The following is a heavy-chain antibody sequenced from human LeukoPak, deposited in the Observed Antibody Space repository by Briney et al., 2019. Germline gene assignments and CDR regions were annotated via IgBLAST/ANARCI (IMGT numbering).Heavy chain of an antibody. CDR3: ARGKRLRLGESYDYSYVMDV. D-gene: IGHD3-16*01. CDR2: IYRDGSNT. CDR1: GFTFSNYW. Sequence: PGGSLRLSCAASGFTFSNYWMHWVRQVPGKGLVWVSRIYRDGSNTDYADSVKGRFIISRDNVKNTLYLQMNSLRADDTAVYYCARGKRLRLGESYDYSYVMDVWGQGTTVIVSS. J-gene: IGHJ6*02. V-gene: IGHV3-74*01.